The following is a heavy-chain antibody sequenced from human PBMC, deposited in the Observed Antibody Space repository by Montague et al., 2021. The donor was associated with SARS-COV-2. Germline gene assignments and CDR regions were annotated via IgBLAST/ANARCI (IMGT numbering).Heavy chain of an antibody. CDR1: GGSIRNYY. D-gene: IGHD5/OR15-5a*01. CDR3: ARHVSNLRAAVDYFDY. V-gene: IGHV4-4*07. Sequence: SETLSLTCNVSGGSIRNYYWSWIRQPAGKGLEWIGRIYSSGSINXXPSLKTRITLSVDTSKNQLSLRLNSVTAPDTAVYYCARHVSNLRAAVDYFDYWGQGTPVTVSS. CDR2: IYSSGSI. J-gene: IGHJ4*02.